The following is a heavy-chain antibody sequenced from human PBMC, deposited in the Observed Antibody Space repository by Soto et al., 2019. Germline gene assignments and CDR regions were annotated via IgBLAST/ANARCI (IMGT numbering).Heavy chain of an antibody. CDR1: GYTFTSYG. D-gene: IGHD3-10*02. J-gene: IGHJ4*02. Sequence: GATVKVSCKASGYTFTSYGISWVRQAPGQGLEWMGWISAYSGNTNYAQKLQGRVTMTTDTSTSTAYMELRSLRSDDTAVYYCAREPSDLCSGSYCPKGPHYWGQGTLVTVS. CDR3: AREPSDLCSGSYCPKGPHY. CDR2: ISAYSGNT. V-gene: IGHV1-18*01.